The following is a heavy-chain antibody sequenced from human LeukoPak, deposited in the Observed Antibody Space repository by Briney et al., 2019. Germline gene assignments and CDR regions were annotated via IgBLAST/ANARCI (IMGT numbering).Heavy chain of an antibody. CDR1: GGSISSYY. D-gene: IGHD1-26*01. CDR2: IYYSGST. Sequence: SETLSLTCTVSGGSISSYYWSWIRQPPGKGLEWIGYIYYSGSTNYNPSLKSRVTISVDTSKNQFSLKLSSVTAADTAVYYCARLKVRSGSYYSYYYYMDVWGKGTTVTVSS. CDR3: ARLKVRSGSYYSYYYYMDV. J-gene: IGHJ6*03. V-gene: IGHV4-59*01.